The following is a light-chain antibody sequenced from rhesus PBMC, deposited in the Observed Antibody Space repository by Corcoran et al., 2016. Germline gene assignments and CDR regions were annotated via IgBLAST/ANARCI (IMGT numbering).Light chain of an antibody. CDR2: CAS. CDR3: QQDYSWPT. Sequence: EIVMTQSPDTLSLSPGERATLSCRASQSVSSRVAWYQQKPGQAPKLLIYCASTRATGIPDRFSGSGSGTEFTLTIASLEPEDVGIYYCQQDYSWPTFGGGTKVELK. V-gene: IGKV3-42*01. CDR1: QSVSSR. J-gene: IGKJ4*01.